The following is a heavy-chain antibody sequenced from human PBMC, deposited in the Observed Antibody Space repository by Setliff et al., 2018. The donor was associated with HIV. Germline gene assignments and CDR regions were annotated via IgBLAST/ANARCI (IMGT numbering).Heavy chain of an antibody. CDR3: ATADFPPPSYIWESYRSGAFDI. CDR2: INYSGST. V-gene: IGHV4-59*11. CDR1: GGSMGSHY. J-gene: IGHJ3*02. D-gene: IGHD3-16*02. Sequence: SETLSLTCVISGGSMGSHYWSWIRRPPGKGLEWIGSINYSGSTNYDPSLKGRVTISLDTSKNQFSLNLSSVTAADTAVYYCATADFPPPSYIWESYRSGAFDIWGQGTMVTVSS.